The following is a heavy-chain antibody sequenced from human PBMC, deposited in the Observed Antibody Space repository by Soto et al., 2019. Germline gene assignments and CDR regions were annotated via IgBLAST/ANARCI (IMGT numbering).Heavy chain of an antibody. J-gene: IGHJ4*02. CDR1: GFIFSNYV. Sequence: QVQLVESGGGVVQPGRSLRLSCAASGFIFSNYVMYWVRQTPGKGLEWVAFMSYDGTTKYYADSVKGRFTISRDNSKNTLYLQMNNLRPEATGVYYCAREVLWSRYFDYWGQGTLVTVSS. CDR2: MSYDGTTK. CDR3: AREVLWSRYFDY. D-gene: IGHD2-21*01. V-gene: IGHV3-30-3*01.